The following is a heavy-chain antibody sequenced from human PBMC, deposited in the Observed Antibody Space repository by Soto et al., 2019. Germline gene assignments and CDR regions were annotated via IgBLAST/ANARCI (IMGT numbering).Heavy chain of an antibody. CDR2: ISYSSSYI. V-gene: IGHV3-21*04. Sequence: GGSLRLSCAASGFTFSSYSMNWVRQAPGKGLEWVSSISYSSSYIYYADSVRGRFTISRDNSQNTLYLQMNSLRAEDTAVYYCAKGGHYNILTGYGFDYWGQGTLVTVSS. D-gene: IGHD3-9*01. CDR3: AKGGHYNILTGYGFDY. CDR1: GFTFSSYS. J-gene: IGHJ4*02.